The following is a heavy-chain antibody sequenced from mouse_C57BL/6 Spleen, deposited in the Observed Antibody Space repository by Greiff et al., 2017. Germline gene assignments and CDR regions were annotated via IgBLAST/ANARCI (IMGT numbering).Heavy chain of an antibody. CDR2: INPSNGGT. D-gene: IGHD1-1*01. V-gene: IGHV1-53*01. J-gene: IGHJ4*01. CDR1: GYTFTSYW. Sequence: QVQLQQPGTELVKPGASVKLSCKASGYTFTSYWMHWVKQRPGQGLEWIGNINPSNGGTNYNEKFKSKATLTVDKASSTAYMQLSSLTSEDSAVXYCVGSSYEWDAMDYWGQGTSVTVSS. CDR3: VGSSYEWDAMDY.